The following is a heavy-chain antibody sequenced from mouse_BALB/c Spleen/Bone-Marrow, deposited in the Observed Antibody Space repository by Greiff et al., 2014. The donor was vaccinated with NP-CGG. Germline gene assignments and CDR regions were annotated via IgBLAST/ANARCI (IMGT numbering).Heavy chain of an antibody. J-gene: IGHJ3*01. D-gene: IGHD2-14*01. CDR2: IYPGDGDT. CDR1: GYTFSSYW. Sequence: VQLQQSGAELARPGASVKLSCKASGYTFSSYWMQWVKQRPGQGLEWIGSIYPGDGDTRYTQKFKGKATLTADKSSSTAYMQLSSLASEDSAVYYCARGAYYRYDGFAYWGQGTPVTVSA. V-gene: IGHV1-87*01. CDR3: ARGAYYRYDGFAY.